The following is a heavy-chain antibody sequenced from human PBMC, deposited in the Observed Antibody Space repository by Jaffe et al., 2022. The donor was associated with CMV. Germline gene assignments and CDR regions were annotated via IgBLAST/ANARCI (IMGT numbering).Heavy chain of an antibody. Sequence: QLQLQESGPGLVKPSETLSLTCTVSGGSISSSSYYWGWIRQPPGKGLEWIGSIYYSGSTYYNPSLKSRVTISVDTSKNQFSLKLSSVTAADTAVYYCARQILAMGDAFDIWGQGTMVTVSS. J-gene: IGHJ3*02. CDR3: ARQILAMGDAFDI. D-gene: IGHD5-18*01. CDR2: IYYSGST. V-gene: IGHV4-39*01. CDR1: GGSISSSSYY.